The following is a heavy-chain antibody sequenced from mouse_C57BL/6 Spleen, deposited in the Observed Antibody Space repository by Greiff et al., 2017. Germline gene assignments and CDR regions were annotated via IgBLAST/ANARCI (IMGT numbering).Heavy chain of an antibody. Sequence: EVMLVESGGDLVKPGGSLKLSCAASGFTFSSYGMSWVRQTPDKRLEWVATISSGGSYTYYPDSVKGRFTISRDNAKNTLYLQMSSLKSEDTAMYYCARHPEVYYFGYWGQGTTLTVSS. CDR1: GFTFSSYG. CDR2: ISSGGSYT. CDR3: ARHPEVYYFGY. J-gene: IGHJ2*01. V-gene: IGHV5-6*01.